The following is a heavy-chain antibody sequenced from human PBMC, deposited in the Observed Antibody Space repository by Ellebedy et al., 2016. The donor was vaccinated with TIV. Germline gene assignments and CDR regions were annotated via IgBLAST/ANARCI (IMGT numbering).Heavy chain of an antibody. J-gene: IGHJ6*03. CDR1: GGTFISYA. D-gene: IGHD2-2*01. CDR3: ARAGCSGADCYDGYYYYYMDV. CDR2: IIPIFGTA. V-gene: IGHV1-69*13. Sequence: ASVKVSCXASGGTFISYAISWVRQAPGQGLEWMGGIIPIFGTANHAQKFQGRVTITADESTSTAYMELSSLRSDDTAVYYCARAGCSGADCYDGYYYYYMDVWGKGTAVTVSS.